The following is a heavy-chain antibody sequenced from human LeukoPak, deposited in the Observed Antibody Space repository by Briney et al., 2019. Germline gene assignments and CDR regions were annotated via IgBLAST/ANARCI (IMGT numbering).Heavy chain of an antibody. CDR1: GCTFSSYA. J-gene: IGHJ5*02. CDR2: IIPIFGTA. V-gene: IGHV1-69*06. CDR3: ARRIQLWQSHWFDP. D-gene: IGHD5-18*01. Sequence: GASVNVSCKASGCTFSSYAISWVRQSPGQGLEWMVGIIPIFGTANYAQKFQGRVTITADKSTSTAYMELSSLRSEDTAVYYCARRIQLWQSHWFDPWGPGTLVTVSS.